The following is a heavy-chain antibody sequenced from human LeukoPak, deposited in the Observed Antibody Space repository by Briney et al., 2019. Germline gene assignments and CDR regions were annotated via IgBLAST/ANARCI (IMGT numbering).Heavy chain of an antibody. CDR3: ARESGSMRWFDP. J-gene: IGHJ5*02. V-gene: IGHV4-4*07. D-gene: IGHD6-25*01. Sequence: PSETLSLTCTVSGGSISGYYWSWIRQRAGKGLEWIGRMSTSGNSNYIPSLVSRVTMSVDTSKNQFSLNLSSVTAADTAVYYCARESGSMRWFDPWGQGTLVTVSS. CDR2: MSTSGNS. CDR1: GGSISGYY.